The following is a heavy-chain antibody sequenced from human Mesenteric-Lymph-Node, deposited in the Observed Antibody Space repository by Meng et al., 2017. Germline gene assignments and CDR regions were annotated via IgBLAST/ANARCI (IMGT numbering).Heavy chain of an antibody. V-gene: IGHV3-7*01. CDR3: ARDPTVTTTGIDY. CDR2: IKQDGSEK. J-gene: IGHJ4*02. CDR1: GFTFSSYW. D-gene: IGHD4-17*01. Sequence: GESLKISCAASGFTFSSYWMSWVRQAPGKGLEWVANIKQDGSEKYYVGSVKGRFTISRDNAKNSLYLQMNSLRAEDTAVYYCARDPTVTTTGIDYWGQGTLVTVSS.